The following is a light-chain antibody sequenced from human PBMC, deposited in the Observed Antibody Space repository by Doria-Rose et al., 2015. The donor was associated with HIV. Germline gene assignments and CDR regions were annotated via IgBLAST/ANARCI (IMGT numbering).Light chain of an antibody. CDR2: DAS. CDR1: QRVKSSY. Sequence: EIVMTQSPGTLSLSPGERATLSCRASQRVKSSYLAWYQQKPGQAPRLLIYDASTRATGIPDRFSGSGSGTNFTLAISRLEPEDAAVYCCQQYGISRGTFDQGTRLEIK. V-gene: IGKV3-20*01. CDR3: QQYGISRGT. J-gene: IGKJ5*01.